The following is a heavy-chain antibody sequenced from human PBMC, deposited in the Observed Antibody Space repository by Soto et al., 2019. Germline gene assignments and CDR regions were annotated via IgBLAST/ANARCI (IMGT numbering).Heavy chain of an antibody. CDR1: GGSISSGGYS. CDR3: AAGGGLPRYY. CDR2: IYHSGST. Sequence: QLQLQESGSGLVKPSQTLSLTCAVSGGSISSGGYSWSWIRQPPGKGLGWIGYIYHSGSTYYNPALKSRVTIAVDRSKNQFSLKLSSVTAADTAVYYCAAGGGLPRYYWGQGTLVTVSS. D-gene: IGHD5-12*01. V-gene: IGHV4-30-2*01. J-gene: IGHJ4*02.